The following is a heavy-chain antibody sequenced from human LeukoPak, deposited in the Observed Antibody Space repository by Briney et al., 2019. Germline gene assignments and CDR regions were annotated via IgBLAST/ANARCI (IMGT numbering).Heavy chain of an antibody. CDR3: VRGFRGGPFDC. V-gene: IGHV3-20*04. J-gene: IGHJ4*02. CDR2: IDRKGGST. CDR1: GFTFDDYG. D-gene: IGHD3-10*01. Sequence: GGSLRLSCAASGFTFDDYGMSWVRQPPGKGLEWVSGIDRKGGSTSFADSVKGRFTISRDNARNSLFMQTSSLRAEDTAFYYCVRGFRGGPFDCWGQGTLVTVSS.